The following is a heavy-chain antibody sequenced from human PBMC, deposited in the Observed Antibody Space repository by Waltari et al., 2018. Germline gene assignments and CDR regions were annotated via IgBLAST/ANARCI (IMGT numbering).Heavy chain of an antibody. D-gene: IGHD3-3*02. CDR2: VESEDGQT. CDR3: ATALGDSISASRPFEI. V-gene: IGHV1-69-2*01. CDR1: GYTLSHYY. Sequence: EVRLLQSGAEVKKPGTTLKISCRLSGYTLSHYYIHWIQQAPGKGLQWMGLVESEDGQTIYAEALQCRIAMTADSSTETVYMELTSLTSDDSAVYYCATALGDSISASRPFEIWGQGTVITVSS. J-gene: IGHJ3*02.